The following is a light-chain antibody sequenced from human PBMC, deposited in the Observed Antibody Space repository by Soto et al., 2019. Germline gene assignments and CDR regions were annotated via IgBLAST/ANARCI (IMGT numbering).Light chain of an antibody. Sequence: QSALTQPASVSGSPGQSLTISCTGTSSDVGRYSLVSWYQQHPGKAPKLIIYEDVERPSGVSYRFSGSKSGNTASLTISGFQTEDEADYYCCSYAGGTSVIFGGGTKLTVL. V-gene: IGLV2-23*01. CDR3: CSYAGGTSVI. J-gene: IGLJ2*01. CDR2: EDV. CDR1: SSDVGRYSL.